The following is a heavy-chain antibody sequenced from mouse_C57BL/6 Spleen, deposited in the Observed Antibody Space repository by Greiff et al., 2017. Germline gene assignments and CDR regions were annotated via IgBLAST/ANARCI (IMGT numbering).Heavy chain of an antibody. CDR2: IIPNNGGT. CDR3: ARGGGPYFDD. Sequence: EVQLQQSGPELVKPGASVKISCKASGYTFTDYYMNWVKQSHGKSLDGIGDIIPNNGGTSYNQKFKGKATLTVAKSSSTAYMELRSLTSEDSAVYYCARGGGPYFDDWGQGTTLTVSS. J-gene: IGHJ2*01. V-gene: IGHV1-26*01. CDR1: GYTFTDYY.